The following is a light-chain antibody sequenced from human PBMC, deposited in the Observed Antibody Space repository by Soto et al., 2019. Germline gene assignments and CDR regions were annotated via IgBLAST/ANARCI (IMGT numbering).Light chain of an antibody. CDR1: TIDIGAYNY. J-gene: IGLJ2*01. V-gene: IGLV2-14*01. CDR2: EVS. Sequence: QSVLTQRASVSGSPGQSITISCTGATIDIGAYNYVSWYQQHAGNAPKLIIYEVSHRPSGVSPRFPGCKSGNTASLTISGLQSEDEAIYSSFSSTTTSNRVFG. CDR3: FSSTTTSNRV.